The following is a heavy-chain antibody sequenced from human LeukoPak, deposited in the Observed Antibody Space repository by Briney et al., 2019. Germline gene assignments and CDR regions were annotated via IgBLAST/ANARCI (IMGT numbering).Heavy chain of an antibody. J-gene: IGHJ5*02. CDR3: ARGFDGYPLWWWFDP. CDR1: GFTFSTYW. CDR2: VSADGSTT. Sequence: GGSLRLSCVVSGFTFSTYWMHWVRQAPGKGLVWVSRVSADGSTTIYADSVKGRFTISRDNGINTVYLQMNSLRAEDTAVYYCARGFDGYPLWWWFDPWGQGTLVTVSS. V-gene: IGHV3-74*01. D-gene: IGHD2-21*01.